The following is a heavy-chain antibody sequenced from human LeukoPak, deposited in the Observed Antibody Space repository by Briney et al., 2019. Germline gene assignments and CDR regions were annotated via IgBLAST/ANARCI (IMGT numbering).Heavy chain of an antibody. V-gene: IGHV4-30-4*01. CDR2: IYYSGST. CDR3: ARVSDARHPDY. J-gene: IGHJ4*02. Sequence: SQTLSLTCTVSGGSISSGDYYWSWLRQPPGKGLEWIGYIYYSGSTYYTPSLKSRITISPDTSKNQFSLRLSSVTAADTAVYYCARVSDARHPDYWGQGTLVIVSS. CDR1: GGSISSGDYY.